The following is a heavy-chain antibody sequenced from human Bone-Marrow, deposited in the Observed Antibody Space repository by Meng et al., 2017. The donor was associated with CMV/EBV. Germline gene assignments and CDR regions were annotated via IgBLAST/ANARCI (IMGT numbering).Heavy chain of an antibody. V-gene: IGHV3-11*04. CDR3: ARDQDVRRLEPRYGMDV. CDR1: GFTFSDYY. CDR2: ISSRGSTI. D-gene: IGHD1-14*01. J-gene: IGHJ6*02. Sequence: GESLKISCAASGFTFSDYYMSWIRQAPGKGLEWVSYISSRGSTIYYADSVKGRFTISRDNAKNSLYLQMNSLRAEDTAVYYCARDQDVRRLEPRYGMDVWGQGTTVTVSS.